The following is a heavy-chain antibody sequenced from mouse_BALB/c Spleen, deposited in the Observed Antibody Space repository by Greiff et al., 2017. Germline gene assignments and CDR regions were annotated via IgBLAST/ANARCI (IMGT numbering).Heavy chain of an antibody. V-gene: IGHV3-2*02. D-gene: IGHD2-4*01. Sequence: VQLKESGPGLVKPSQSLSLTCTVTGYSITSDYAWNWIRQFPGNKLEWMGYISYSGSTSYNPSLKSRISITRDTSKNQFFLQLNSVTTEDTATYYCALYDYDGYYAMDYWGQGTSVTVSS. CDR2: ISYSGST. CDR1: GYSITSDYA. CDR3: ALYDYDGYYAMDY. J-gene: IGHJ4*01.